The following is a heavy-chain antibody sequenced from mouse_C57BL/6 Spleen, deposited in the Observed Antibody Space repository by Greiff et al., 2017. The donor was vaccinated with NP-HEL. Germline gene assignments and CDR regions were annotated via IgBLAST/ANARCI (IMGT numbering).Heavy chain of an antibody. CDR3: ARSTTVGYFDV. Sequence: VQLQQSGAELVKPGASVKLSCKASGYTFTSYWMHWVKQRPGQGLEWIGMIHPNSGSTNYNEKFKSKATLTVDKSSSTAYMQLSSLTSEDSAVYYCARSTTVGYFDVWGTRTTVTVSS. D-gene: IGHD1-1*01. J-gene: IGHJ1*03. CDR1: GYTFTSYW. CDR2: IHPNSGST. V-gene: IGHV1-64*01.